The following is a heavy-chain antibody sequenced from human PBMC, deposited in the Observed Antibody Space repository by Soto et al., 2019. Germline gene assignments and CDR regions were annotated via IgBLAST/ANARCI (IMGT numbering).Heavy chain of an antibody. CDR1: GFTFSNYW. CDR3: ARVRYCSDNSCYSWFDY. J-gene: IGHJ4*02. D-gene: IGHD2-15*01. V-gene: IGHV3-74*01. Sequence: GGSLKLSCVAYGFTFSNYWMHWVRQAPGKGLEWVSRISSGGSSTTYADSVKGRFTISRDNAENSLHLQMNSLRAEDTAVYYCARVRYCSDNSCYSWFDYWGQGT. CDR2: ISSGGSST.